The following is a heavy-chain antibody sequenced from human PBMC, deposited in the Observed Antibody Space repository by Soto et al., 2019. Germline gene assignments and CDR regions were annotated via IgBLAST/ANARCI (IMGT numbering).Heavy chain of an antibody. CDR1: GGSIGSGGYY. Sequence: PSETLPLTCTVSGGSIGSGGYYWSWIRQHPWKGLEWIGYIYYSGSTYYNPSLKSRVTISVDTSKNQFSLKRSSVTAADTAVYYCGRDRQRWGYFQHGGQGTLVTV. D-gene: IGHD4-17*01. CDR3: GRDRQRWGYFQH. V-gene: IGHV4-31*03. J-gene: IGHJ1*01. CDR2: IYYSGST.